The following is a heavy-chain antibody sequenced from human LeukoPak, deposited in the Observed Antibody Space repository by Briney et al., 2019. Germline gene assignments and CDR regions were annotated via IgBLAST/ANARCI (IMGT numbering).Heavy chain of an antibody. J-gene: IGHJ6*02. CDR1: GGSIRTYY. V-gene: IGHV4-59*01. Sequence: SETLSLTCTVSGGSIRTYYWSWIRQPPGKGLEWIGCISYSGSTDYNPSLKSRLTMSVDTSKNQFSLKLSSVTAADTAMYYCARGLRPRDYYYYGLDVWGPGTTVTLSS. D-gene: IGHD5/OR15-5a*01. CDR3: ARGLRPRDYYYYGLDV. CDR2: ISYSGST.